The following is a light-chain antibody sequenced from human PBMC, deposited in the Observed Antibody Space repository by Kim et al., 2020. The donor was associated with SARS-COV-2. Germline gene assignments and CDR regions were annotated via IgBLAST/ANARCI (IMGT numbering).Light chain of an antibody. J-gene: IGLJ2*01. CDR1: SSNIGSNY. CDR3: AAWDDSLSGRV. V-gene: IGLV1-47*01. Sequence: GERITITCSGGSSNIGSNYVYWYQQLPGTAPKLLIYRNNQRPSGVPDRFSGSKSSASASLAISGLRSEDEADYYCAAWDDSLSGRVFGGGTQLTVL. CDR2: RNN.